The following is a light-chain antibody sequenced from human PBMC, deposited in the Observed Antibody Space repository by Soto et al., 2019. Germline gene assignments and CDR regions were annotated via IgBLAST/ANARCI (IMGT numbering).Light chain of an antibody. V-gene: IGKV3-15*01. J-gene: IGKJ5*01. Sequence: EIVMTQSPATLSVSPGERVTLSCRASQSVRSNLAWYQQKPGQAPMLLIYGASTRATGLPARFSGSGSETDFTLTISSLQSEDFAVYYCQQYNTWPPITFGQGTRLEIK. CDR2: GAS. CDR3: QQYNTWPPIT. CDR1: QSVRSN.